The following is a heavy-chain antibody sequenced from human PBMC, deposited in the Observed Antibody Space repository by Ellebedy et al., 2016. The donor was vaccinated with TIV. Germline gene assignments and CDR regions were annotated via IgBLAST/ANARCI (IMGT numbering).Heavy chain of an antibody. CDR2: IYYSGST. Sequence: SETLSLXXSVSGGSISSSSYYWGWIRQPPGKGLEWIGSIYYSGSTYYNPSLKSLVTISVDTSKNQFSLKLSYVTAADTAVYYCARLGDYGDYFDYWGQGTLVTVSS. CDR1: GGSISSSSYY. V-gene: IGHV4-39*01. CDR3: ARLGDYGDYFDY. D-gene: IGHD4-17*01. J-gene: IGHJ4*02.